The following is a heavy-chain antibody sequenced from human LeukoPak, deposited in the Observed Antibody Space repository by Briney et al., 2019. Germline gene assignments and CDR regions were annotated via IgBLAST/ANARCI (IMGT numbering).Heavy chain of an antibody. D-gene: IGHD2-15*01. Sequence: PSETLSLTCAVSGGSINDRDWWTWVRQPPEKGLEWLGEIQTTGRTNSNPSLRSRVTMSINKARKQVFLSLNSVTAADTAVYYCASADIGWNPAHYWGQGTLVIVSS. J-gene: IGHJ4*02. V-gene: IGHV4-4*02. CDR3: ASADIGWNPAHY. CDR1: GGSINDRDW. CDR2: IQTTGRT.